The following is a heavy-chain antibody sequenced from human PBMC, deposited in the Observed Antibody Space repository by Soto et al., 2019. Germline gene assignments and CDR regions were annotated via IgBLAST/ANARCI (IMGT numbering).Heavy chain of an antibody. CDR2: IIPISGTA. CDR3: AREDDDTLTGYRLHDYYYGMDV. Sequence: QVQLVQSGAEVKKPGSSVKVSCKASGGTFSSYAISWVRQAPGQGLEWMGGIIPISGTANYAQKFQGRVKISAHKYRSTAYRELTGLSSEDTAVYYCAREDDDTLTGYRLHDYYYGMDVWGQGTTVTVSS. D-gene: IGHD3-9*01. J-gene: IGHJ6*02. V-gene: IGHV1-69*06. CDR1: GGTFSSYA.